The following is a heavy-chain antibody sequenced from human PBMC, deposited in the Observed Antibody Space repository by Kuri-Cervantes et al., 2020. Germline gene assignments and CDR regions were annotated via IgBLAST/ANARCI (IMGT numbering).Heavy chain of an antibody. V-gene: IGHV4-39*01. CDR3: ARLPRRWLQPHYFDY. CDR2: IYYSGST. Sequence: GSLRLSCTVSGGSVSSSSYYWGWIRQPPGKGLEWIGSIYYSGSTYYNPSLKSRVTISVDTSKNQFSLKLSSVTAADTAVYYCARLPRRWLQPHYFDYWGQGTLVTVSS. J-gene: IGHJ4*02. CDR1: GGSVSSSSYY. D-gene: IGHD5-24*01.